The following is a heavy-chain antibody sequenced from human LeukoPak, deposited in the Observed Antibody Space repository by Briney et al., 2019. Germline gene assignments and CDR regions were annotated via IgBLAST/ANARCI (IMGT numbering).Heavy chain of an antibody. CDR3: ARAGVVVTAVPFFHY. V-gene: IGHV4-34*01. CDR1: GGSFSGYY. J-gene: IGHJ4*02. CDR2: VNHSVST. Sequence: SETLSLTCGAYGGSFSGYYWSWIRHPPGKGLEWIGEVNHSVSTNHNPSLKSRVTISVDASNNQFSLKLNSVTAADTAVYYCARAGVVVTAVPFFHYWGQGTLVTVSS. D-gene: IGHD2-21*02.